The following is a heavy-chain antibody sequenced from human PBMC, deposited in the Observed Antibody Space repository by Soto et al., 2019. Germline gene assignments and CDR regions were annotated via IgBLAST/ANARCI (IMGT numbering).Heavy chain of an antibody. CDR2: IQSGGPT. D-gene: IGHD2-15*01. CDR3: ARDDVLCDGGRCYGVLLDV. Sequence: EVHLVESGGSLVQPGGSLRLSCAASGFTVSSKYMSWVRQAPGKGLEWVSIIQSGGPTYYADSVKGRFTISRDTSENTLHLQMDSLRAEDTAVYYCARDDVLCDGGRCYGVLLDVWGKGTTVTVSS. J-gene: IGHJ6*04. V-gene: IGHV3-66*01. CDR1: GFTVSSKY.